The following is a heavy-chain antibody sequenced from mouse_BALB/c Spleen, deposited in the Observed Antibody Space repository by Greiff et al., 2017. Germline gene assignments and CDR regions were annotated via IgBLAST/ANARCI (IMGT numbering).Heavy chain of an antibody. D-gene: IGHD1-1*01. V-gene: IGHV5-6-5*01. Sequence: EVKVEESGGGLVKPGGSLKLSCAASGFTFSSYAMSWVRQTPEKRLEWVASISSGGSTYYPDSVKGRFTISRDNARNILYLQMSSLRSEDTAMYYCARGRKYGSSYVGFAYWGQGTLVTVSA. J-gene: IGHJ3*01. CDR1: GFTFSSYA. CDR3: ARGRKYGSSYVGFAY. CDR2: ISSGGST.